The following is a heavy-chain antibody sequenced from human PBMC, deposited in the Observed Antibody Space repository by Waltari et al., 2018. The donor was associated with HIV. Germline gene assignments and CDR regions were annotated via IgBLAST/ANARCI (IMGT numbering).Heavy chain of an antibody. CDR2: ISYDGMKK. Sequence: QVQLVESGGGVVQPGDVLRLSCAASGPDFGSDGIPWVRPAPGKGLEWLAAISYDGMKKYYGDSLRGRLTISRDNSKKTLYLQMNTLRPEDTAIYFCARDSSQVHWFGESLALWGQGTLVIVSS. CDR1: GPDFGSDG. CDR3: ARDSSQVHWFGESLAL. D-gene: IGHD3-10*01. J-gene: IGHJ4*02. V-gene: IGHV3-30*03.